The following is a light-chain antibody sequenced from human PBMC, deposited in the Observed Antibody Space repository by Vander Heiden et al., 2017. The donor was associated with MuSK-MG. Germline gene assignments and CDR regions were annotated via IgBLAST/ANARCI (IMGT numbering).Light chain of an antibody. J-gene: IGKJ2*01. CDR2: AAS. V-gene: IGKV1-39*01. CDR1: QNISSY. CDR3: QQSDSTLMYT. Sequence: DIQMTQSPSSPSASVGDRVTITCRTSQNISSYLNWYQQKPGKAPKLLIYAASSLQSGVPSRFSGSGSGTDFTLTISSLQPEDFATYYCQQSDSTLMYTFGQGTKLEIK.